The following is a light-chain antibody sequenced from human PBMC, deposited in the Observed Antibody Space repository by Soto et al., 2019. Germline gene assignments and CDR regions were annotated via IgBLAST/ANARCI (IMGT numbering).Light chain of an antibody. V-gene: IGLV1-40*01. J-gene: IGLJ2*01. CDR1: SSNIGAGYD. CDR2: GNS. CDR3: QSYDSSLGGYVV. Sequence: QSVLTQPPSVSGAPGQRVTISCTGSSSNIGAGYDVHWYQQLPGTAPKLLIYGNSNRPSGVPDRFSGSKSGTSGSLAITGLKAEDEADDYCQSYDSSLGGYVVFCGGTKLTVL.